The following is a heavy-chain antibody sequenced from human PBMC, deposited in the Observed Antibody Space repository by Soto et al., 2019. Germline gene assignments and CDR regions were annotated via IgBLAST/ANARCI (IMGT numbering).Heavy chain of an antibody. V-gene: IGHV3-23*01. CDR3: AKTRGAVAAYYYYYGMDV. Sequence: PGGSLRLSCAASGFTFSSYAMSWVRQAPGKGLEWVSAISGSGGGTYYADSVKGRFTISRDNSKNTLYLQMNSLRAEDTAVYYCAKTRGAVAAYYYYYGMDVWGQGTTVTVSS. CDR2: ISGSGGGT. CDR1: GFTFSSYA. D-gene: IGHD6-19*01. J-gene: IGHJ6*02.